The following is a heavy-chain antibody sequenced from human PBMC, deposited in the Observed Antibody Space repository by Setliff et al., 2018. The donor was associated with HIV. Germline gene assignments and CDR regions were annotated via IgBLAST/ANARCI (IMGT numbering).Heavy chain of an antibody. V-gene: IGHV1-2*02. J-gene: IGHJ5*02. CDR1: GYPSTGYY. D-gene: IGHD3-10*01. CDR3: ARGLWFGELEGYNWFDP. CDR2: INPNSGGT. Sequence: ASVKVSCKASGYPSTGYYMHWVRQAPGQGLEWMGWINPNSGGTNYAQKFQGRVTMTRDTSISTAYIELSRLRSDDTAVYYCARGLWFGELEGYNWFDPWGQGTLVTVSS.